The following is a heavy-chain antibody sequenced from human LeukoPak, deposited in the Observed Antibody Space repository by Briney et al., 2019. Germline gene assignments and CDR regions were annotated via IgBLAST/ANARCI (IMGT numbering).Heavy chain of an antibody. CDR3: ARVAFGGVIANGNDY. J-gene: IGHJ4*02. Sequence: ASVKVSFKASGYTFTSYGISWVRQAPGQGLERMGWISAYNGNTNYAQKLQGRVTMTTDTSTSTAYMELRSLRSDDTAVYYCARVAFGGVIANGNDYWGQGTLVTVSS. CDR2: ISAYNGNT. CDR1: GYTFTSYG. V-gene: IGHV1-18*01. D-gene: IGHD3-16*02.